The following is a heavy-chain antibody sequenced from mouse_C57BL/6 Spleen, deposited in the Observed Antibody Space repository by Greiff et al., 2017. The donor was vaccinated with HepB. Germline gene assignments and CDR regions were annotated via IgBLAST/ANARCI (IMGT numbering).Heavy chain of an antibody. CDR2: FHPYNDDT. CDR1: GYTFTTYP. V-gene: IGHV1-47*01. J-gene: IGHJ2*01. Sequence: QVQLQQSGAELVKPGASVQMSCKASGYTFTTYPIEWMKQNHGKSLEWIGNFHPYNDDTKYNEKFKGKSTLTVEKSSSTVYLELSRVTSDDSAVYYYARRDYDVEGSFDCWGQGTTLTVSS. D-gene: IGHD2-4*01. CDR3: ARRDYDVEGSFDC.